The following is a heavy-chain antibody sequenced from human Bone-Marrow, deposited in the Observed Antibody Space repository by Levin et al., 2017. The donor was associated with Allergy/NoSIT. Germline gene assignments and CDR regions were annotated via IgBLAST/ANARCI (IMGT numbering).Heavy chain of an antibody. CDR1: GFTFSSYA. CDR3: AKPSYPAPFYSVSGACNDDSESGSGKFKNYEYKYKNTLTLEMTSLTAEDKALYYCAKPSRLAPFDYGSGATLHY. CDR2: ISAGGGSK. D-gene: IGHD5-12*01. V-gene: IGHV3-23*01. Sequence: GGSLRLSCAASGFTFSSYAMSWVRQAPGKGLEWVSGISAGGGSKYYADSVKGQFTISRDNSKNTLYLQMNSLRAEDTVFSYCAKPSYPAPFYSVSGACNDDSESGSGKFKNYEYKYKNTLTLEMTSLTAEDKALYYCAKPSRLAPFDYGSGATLHYWGQGTLVTVSS. J-gene: IGHJ4*02.